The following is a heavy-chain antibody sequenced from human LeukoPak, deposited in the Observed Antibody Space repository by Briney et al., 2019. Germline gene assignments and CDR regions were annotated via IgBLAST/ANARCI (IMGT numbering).Heavy chain of an antibody. D-gene: IGHD2-2*01. CDR3: AKDRGKDIVVVPAAIELCD. CDR2: ILRDGGNK. CDR1: GFTFSSYV. V-gene: IGHV3-30*18. J-gene: IGHJ4*02. Sequence: PGGSLRLSCAASGFTFSSYVMHWVRQAPGKGLEWVAIILRDGGNKYYADSVKGRFTISRDNSKNTLYLQMNSLRAEDTAVYYCAKDRGKDIVVVPAAIELCDWGQGTLVTVSS.